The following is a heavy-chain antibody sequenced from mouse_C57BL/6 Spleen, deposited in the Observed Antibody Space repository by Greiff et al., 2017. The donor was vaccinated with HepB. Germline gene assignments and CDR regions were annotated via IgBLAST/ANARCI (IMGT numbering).Heavy chain of an antibody. Sequence: VQLQQSGPVLVKPGASVKMSCKASGYTFTDYYMNWVKQSHGKSLEWIGVINPYNGGTSYNQKFKGKATLTVDKSSSTAYMELNSLTSEDSAVYYCARHWDDLYFDYWGQGTTLTVSS. V-gene: IGHV1-19*01. D-gene: IGHD4-1*01. J-gene: IGHJ2*01. CDR1: GYTFTDYY. CDR3: ARHWDDLYFDY. CDR2: INPYNGGT.